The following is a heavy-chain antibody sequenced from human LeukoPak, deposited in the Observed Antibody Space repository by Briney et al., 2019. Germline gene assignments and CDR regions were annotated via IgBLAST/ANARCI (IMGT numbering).Heavy chain of an antibody. CDR3: ARGKNDFWSGYYYDAFDI. V-gene: IGHV1-69*13. CDR2: IIPIFGTA. D-gene: IGHD3-3*01. Sequence: SVKVSCKASGCTFSSYAISWVRQAPGQGLEWMGGIIPIFGTANYAQKFQGRVTITADESTSTAYMELSSLRSEDTAVYYCARGKNDFWSGYYYDAFDIWGQGTMVTVSS. J-gene: IGHJ3*02. CDR1: GCTFSSYA.